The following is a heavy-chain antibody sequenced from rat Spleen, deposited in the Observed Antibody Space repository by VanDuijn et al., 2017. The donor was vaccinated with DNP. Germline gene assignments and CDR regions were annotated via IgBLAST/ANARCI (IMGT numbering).Heavy chain of an antibody. D-gene: IGHD1-6*01. J-gene: IGHJ4*01. V-gene: IGHV5-22*01. CDR3: ARYYGYYYAMDA. CDR1: GFTFSDYY. CDR2: ISYEGSST. Sequence: EVQLVESGGGLVQPGRSLKLSCAASGFTFSDYYMAWVRQAPKKGLERVASISYEGSSTYYGDSVKGRFTISRDNAKSTLYLQMNSLRSEDTATYYCARYYGYYYAMDAWGQGTSVTVSS.